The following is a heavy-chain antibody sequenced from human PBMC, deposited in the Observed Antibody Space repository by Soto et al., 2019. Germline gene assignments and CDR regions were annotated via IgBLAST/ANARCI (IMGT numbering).Heavy chain of an antibody. J-gene: IGHJ5*02. D-gene: IGHD3-22*01. CDR2: ISGSGGNT. CDR3: AKYTMIVVVTHNWFDP. Sequence: EVQLLESGGGLVQPGGSLRLSCAASGFTFSSYVMSWVRQAPGKGLEWVSAISGSGGNTYYADSVKGRFTISRDNSKNTLYLQMNSLRAEDTAVYYCAKYTMIVVVTHNWFDPWGQGTLVTVSS. CDR1: GFTFSSYV. V-gene: IGHV3-23*01.